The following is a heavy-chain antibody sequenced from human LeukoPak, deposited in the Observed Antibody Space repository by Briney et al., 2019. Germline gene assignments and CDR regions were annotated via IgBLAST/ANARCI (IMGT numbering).Heavy chain of an antibody. V-gene: IGHV1-18*01. CDR2: ISAYNGNT. CDR3: AKLGEYCGGDRYYNWFDP. Sequence: ASVKVSCKASGYTFTSYGISWVRQAPGQGLEWMGWISAYNGNTNYAQKLQGRVTMTTDTSTSTAYMELRSLRSDDTAVYYCAKLGEYCGGDRYYNWFDPWGQGTLVTVSS. D-gene: IGHD2-21*02. J-gene: IGHJ5*02. CDR1: GYTFTSYG.